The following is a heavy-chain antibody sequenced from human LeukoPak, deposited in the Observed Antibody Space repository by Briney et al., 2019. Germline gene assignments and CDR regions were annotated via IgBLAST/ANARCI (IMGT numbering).Heavy chain of an antibody. J-gene: IGHJ3*02. CDR3: ASARLGSGLEGAFDI. D-gene: IGHD6-25*01. CDR1: GGSISSYF. V-gene: IGHV4-59*01. CDR2: IYYSGST. Sequence: PSETLSLTCTVSGGSISSYFWSRIRQPPGKGLEWIGYIYYSGSTNYNPSLKSRVTISVDTSKNQFSLKLSSVTAADTAVYYCASARLGSGLEGAFDIWGQGTMVTVSS.